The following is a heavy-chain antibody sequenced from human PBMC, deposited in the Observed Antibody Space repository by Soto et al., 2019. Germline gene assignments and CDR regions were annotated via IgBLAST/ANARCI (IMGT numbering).Heavy chain of an antibody. CDR1: GFSFSDYG. CDR3: AKGGPIYDYIWGSYRYKGDYFDY. V-gene: IGHV3-33*06. J-gene: IGHJ4*02. D-gene: IGHD3-16*02. Sequence: LRLSCAASGFSFSDYGMHWVRQAPGKGLEWVAVIWYDGNNKYYVDSVKGRFTISRDNSKNTVYLQMNSLRAEDTAVYYCAKGGPIYDYIWGSYRYKGDYFDYWGQGTLVTVTS. CDR2: IWYDGNNK.